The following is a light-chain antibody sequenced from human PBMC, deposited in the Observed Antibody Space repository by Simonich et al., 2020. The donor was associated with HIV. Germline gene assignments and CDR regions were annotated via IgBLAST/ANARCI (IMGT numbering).Light chain of an antibody. J-gene: IGKJ2*01. CDR2: AAS. Sequence: DIQMTQSPSSLSASVGDRVTITCRASQSISSYLNWYQQKPGKAPKPLIYAASSLQSGVPSRFSGSGSGTDFTLIISSLQPEDFATYYCQQSNYTPYTFGQGTKLEIK. CDR1: QSISSY. CDR3: QQSNYTPYT. V-gene: IGKV1-39*01.